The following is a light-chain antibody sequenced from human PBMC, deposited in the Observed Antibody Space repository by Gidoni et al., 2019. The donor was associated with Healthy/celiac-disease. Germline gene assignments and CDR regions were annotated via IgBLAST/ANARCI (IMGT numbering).Light chain of an antibody. CDR2: AAS. CDR3: QPSYSTPALT. V-gene: IGKV1-39*01. CDR1: QSISSY. Sequence: DIQMTQSPSSLSASVGDRVTITCRASQSISSYLNLYQQKPGKAPKLLIYAASSLQSGVPSRFSGSGSWADFTLTISSLQPEDFATYFCQPSYSTPALTFXGXTKVEIK. J-gene: IGKJ4*01.